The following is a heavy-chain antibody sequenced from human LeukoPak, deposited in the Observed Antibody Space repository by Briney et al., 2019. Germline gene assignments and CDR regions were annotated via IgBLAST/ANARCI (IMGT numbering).Heavy chain of an antibody. Sequence: GGSLRLSCAASGFTFSSYWMHWVRQAPGKGLEWVSLIYTEGITYYADSVKGRFTISRDNFKNTLYLQMNSLRAEDSGMYYCARASYYYDGRVYGMDVWGQGTTVTVSS. CDR1: GFTFSSYW. V-gene: IGHV3-53*01. CDR2: IYTEGIT. D-gene: IGHD3-22*01. CDR3: ARASYYYDGRVYGMDV. J-gene: IGHJ6*02.